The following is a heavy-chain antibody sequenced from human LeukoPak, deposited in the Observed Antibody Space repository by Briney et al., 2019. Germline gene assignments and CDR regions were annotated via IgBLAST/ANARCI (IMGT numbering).Heavy chain of an antibody. V-gene: IGHV4-39*07. CDR3: ARWWGFDP. J-gene: IGHJ5*02. CDR2: INHSGST. Sequence: SETLSLTCTVSGGSISSSSYYWGWIRQPPGKGLEWIGEINHSGSTNYNPSLKSRVTISVDTSKNQFFLKLSSVTAADTAVYYCARWWGFDPWGQGTLVTVSS. D-gene: IGHD2-15*01. CDR1: GGSISSSSYY.